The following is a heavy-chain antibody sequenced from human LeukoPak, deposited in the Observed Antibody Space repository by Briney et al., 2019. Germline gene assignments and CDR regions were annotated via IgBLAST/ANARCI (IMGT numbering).Heavy chain of an antibody. CDR1: GGSISSNSYY. V-gene: IGHV4-39*01. CDR3: ARTRYYYNSRSYGAPYYFDY. D-gene: IGHD3-10*01. Sequence: PSETLSLTCSVSGGSISSNSYYWGWIRQPPGKGLEWIGSFYYSGSTYYNPSLKSRVTISVDTSKNQFSLKLSSVTAADTAVYYCARTRYYYNSRSYGAPYYFDYWGQGTLVTVSS. CDR2: FYYSGST. J-gene: IGHJ4*02.